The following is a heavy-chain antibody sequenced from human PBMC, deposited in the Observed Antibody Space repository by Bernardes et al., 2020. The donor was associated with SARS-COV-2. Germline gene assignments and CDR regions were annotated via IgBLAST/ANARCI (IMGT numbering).Heavy chain of an antibody. CDR2: ISGSGGST. V-gene: IGHV3-23*01. D-gene: IGHD2-2*01. Sequence: SLRLSCAASGFTFSSYAMSWVRQAPGKGLEWVSAISGSGGSTYYADSVKGRFTISRDNSKSTLYLQMNSLRAEDTAVYYCANGYCSSTSCSERAFDIWGQGTMVTVSS. CDR1: GFTFSSYA. CDR3: ANGYCSSTSCSERAFDI. J-gene: IGHJ3*02.